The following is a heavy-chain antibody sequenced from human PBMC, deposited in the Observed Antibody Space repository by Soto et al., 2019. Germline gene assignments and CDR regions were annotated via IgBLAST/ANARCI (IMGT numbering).Heavy chain of an antibody. Sequence: QITLKESGPTLVKPTQTLTLTCTFSGFSLSSTRMAVGWIRQPQGKALEWLALIYWDDDKRYSPFLKSRLTITKDTSKNQVVLTMSIMDPVDTARYYCAHIVVAGLGYYFDYWGQGTLVTVSS. D-gene: IGHD6-19*01. CDR2: IYWDDDK. V-gene: IGHV2-5*02. CDR3: AHIVVAGLGYYFDY. CDR1: GFSLSSTRMA. J-gene: IGHJ4*02.